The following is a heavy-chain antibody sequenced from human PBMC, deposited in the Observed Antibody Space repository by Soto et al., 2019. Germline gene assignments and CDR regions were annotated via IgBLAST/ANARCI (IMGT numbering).Heavy chain of an antibody. CDR2: MRSRNSYT. J-gene: IGHJ6*02. Sequence: GGSLRLSCEPSGFPFRPYSMNSVRQAPGKGLVWFSSMRSRNSYTSYADSVKGRFTVSRDNAHNSLFLQMNTLRAEDTAMYYCARETTPHMADYYYSYAMDVWGQGTTVTVSS. CDR3: ARETTPHMADYYYSYAMDV. D-gene: IGHD6-19*01. CDR1: GFPFRPYS. V-gene: IGHV3-21*01.